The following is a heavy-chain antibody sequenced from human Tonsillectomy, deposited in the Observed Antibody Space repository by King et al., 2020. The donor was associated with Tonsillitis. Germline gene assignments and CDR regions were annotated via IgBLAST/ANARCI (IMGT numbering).Heavy chain of an antibody. V-gene: IGHV4-31*03. CDR2: SYHSGPT. D-gene: IGHD4-17*01. J-gene: IGHJ4*02. CDR3: ARNRDYGDYVDF. CDR1: GDSLTSGGYF. Sequence: VQLQESGPGLVRPSQTLSLICSVSGDSLTSGGYFWSWIRQHPDKGLEWIGSSYHSGPTYHTPSLRSRLFMSVDTAKNQFSLRLTSVTAADTAVYYCARNRDYGDYVDFWGQGTLVAVSS.